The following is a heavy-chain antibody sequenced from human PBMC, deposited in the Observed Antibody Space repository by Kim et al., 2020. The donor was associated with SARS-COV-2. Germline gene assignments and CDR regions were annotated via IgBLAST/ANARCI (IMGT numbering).Heavy chain of an antibody. Sequence: VKGRFTISRDNAKNTLYLQMNSLRAEDTAVYYCARVGTTVTTYYYYGMDVWGQGTTVTVSS. J-gene: IGHJ6*02. D-gene: IGHD4-17*01. V-gene: IGHV3-74*01. CDR3: ARVGTTVTTYYYYGMDV.